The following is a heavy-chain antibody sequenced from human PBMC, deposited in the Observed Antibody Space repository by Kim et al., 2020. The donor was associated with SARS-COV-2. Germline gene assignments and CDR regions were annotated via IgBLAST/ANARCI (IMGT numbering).Heavy chain of an antibody. V-gene: IGHV7-4-1*02. CDR3: ARDVNPYGMDV. CDR1: GYTFSSRG. Sequence: ASVKVSCKASGYTFSSRGINWVRQAPGQGLECLGWINTNTGNPTYAQGFTGRFVFSLDTSVSTAYLQINSLKAEDSAVSYCARDVNPYGMDVWGQGATVT. CDR2: INTNTGNP. J-gene: IGHJ6*02.